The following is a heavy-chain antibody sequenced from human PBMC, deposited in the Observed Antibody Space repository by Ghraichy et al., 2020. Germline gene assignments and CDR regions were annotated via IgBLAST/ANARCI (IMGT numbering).Heavy chain of an antibody. J-gene: IGHJ4*02. CDR1: GFIFSSYA. Sequence: GGSLRLSCAASGFIFSSYAMSWVRQAPGKGLEWVSTFSATDSGTYYADSVKGRFTISRDNSKNTLYLQMNSLRVEDTAVYYCAKLYYYGSGGGADYWGQGTLVTVSS. V-gene: IGHV3-23*01. CDR2: FSATDSGT. CDR3: AKLYYYGSGGGADY. D-gene: IGHD3-10*01.